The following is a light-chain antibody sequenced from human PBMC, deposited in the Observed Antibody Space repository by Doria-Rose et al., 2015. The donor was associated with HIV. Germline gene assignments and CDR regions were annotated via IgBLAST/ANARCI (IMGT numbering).Light chain of an antibody. Sequence: EIVMTQSPGTLSLSPGERATLSCRASQSFSSTYLAWYQQKPGQAPGLLIYDGSTRATGIPDRFSASGSGTDFTLTINRLEPEDFALYYCHQYGTSWTFGQGTKVEI. CDR2: DGS. V-gene: IGKV3-20*01. CDR1: QSFSSTY. CDR3: HQYGTSWT. J-gene: IGKJ1*01.